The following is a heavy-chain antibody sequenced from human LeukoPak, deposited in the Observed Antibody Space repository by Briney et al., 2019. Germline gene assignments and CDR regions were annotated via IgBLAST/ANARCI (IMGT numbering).Heavy chain of an antibody. CDR1: NYTFTTHG. Sequence: ASVKVSCKXSNYTFTTHGVTWVRQAPRQGLEWMGRISTYNGNTNYAQKFQGRVTMTTDTSTSTAYMELRSLRSDDTAVYYCARGHPNPWLERSYYFDYWGQGTLVTVSS. V-gene: IGHV1-18*01. D-gene: IGHD3-22*01. CDR2: ISTYNGNT. CDR3: ARGHPNPWLERSYYFDY. J-gene: IGHJ4*02.